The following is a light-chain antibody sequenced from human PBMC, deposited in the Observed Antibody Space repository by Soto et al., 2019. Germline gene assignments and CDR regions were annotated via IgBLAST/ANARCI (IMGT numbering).Light chain of an antibody. CDR1: QSVNTY. CDR3: QQRSNWVT. V-gene: IGKV3-11*01. J-gene: IGKJ5*01. Sequence: EIVLTQSPGTLSLSPGERATLSCRASQSVNTYLAWYQQKVGQAPRLLIYDASSRATGIPARFSGSGSGTDFTLTISSLELEDFAVYYCQQRSNWVTFGQGTRLEIK. CDR2: DAS.